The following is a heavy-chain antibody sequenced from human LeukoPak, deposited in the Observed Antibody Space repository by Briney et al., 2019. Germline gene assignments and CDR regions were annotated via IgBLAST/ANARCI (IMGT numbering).Heavy chain of an antibody. CDR2: ISGSGGST. CDR1: GFTFSTYE. Sequence: GGSLRLSCAASGFTFSTYEMNWVRQAPGKGLEWVSAISGSGGSTYYADSVKGRFTISRDNAKNSLYLQMNSLRAEDTAVYYCAREESSSSGYYFDYWGQGALVTVSS. D-gene: IGHD6-6*01. CDR3: AREESSSSGYYFDY. J-gene: IGHJ4*02. V-gene: IGHV3-48*03.